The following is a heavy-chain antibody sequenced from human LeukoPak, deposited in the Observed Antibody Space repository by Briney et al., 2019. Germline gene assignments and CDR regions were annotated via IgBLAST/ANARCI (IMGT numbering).Heavy chain of an antibody. CDR2: ISTRGGGI. CDR3: AKDGFDYYDSSGYYYFDY. J-gene: IGHJ4*02. CDR1: GFTFSSYW. D-gene: IGHD3-22*01. Sequence: SGGSLRLSCAASGFTFSSYWMSWVRQAPGKGLEWVSGISTRGGGIYYADSVKGRFTISRDNSKNTLYLQMKSLRAEDTAVYYCAKDGFDYYDSSGYYYFDYWGQGTLVTVSS. V-gene: IGHV3-23*01.